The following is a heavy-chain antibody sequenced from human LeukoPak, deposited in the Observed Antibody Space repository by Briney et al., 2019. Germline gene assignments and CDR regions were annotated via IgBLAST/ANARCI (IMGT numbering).Heavy chain of an antibody. Sequence: SETLSLTCTVSGGSISSSSYYWGWIRQPPGKGLEWIGSIYYSGSTYYNPSLKSRVTISVDTSKNQFSLKLSSVTAADTAVYYCARDRRFGVVGGGFDPWGQGTLVTVSS. J-gene: IGHJ5*02. CDR2: IYYSGST. D-gene: IGHD3-10*01. CDR1: GGSISSSSYY. V-gene: IGHV4-39*07. CDR3: ARDRRFGVVGGGFDP.